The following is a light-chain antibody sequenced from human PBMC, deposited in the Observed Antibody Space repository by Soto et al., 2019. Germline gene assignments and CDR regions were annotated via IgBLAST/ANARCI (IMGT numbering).Light chain of an antibody. CDR3: HQNNILPRT. CDR1: QSVSSN. J-gene: IGKJ1*01. CDR2: DAS. V-gene: IGKV3-15*01. Sequence: DILMSQSPATLSVSPGERATLFCRASQSVSSNLAWYQQKPGQAPKPLIYDASTIATGVPPRFSGSGSETDFTLTITSLQSEDFAAYYCHQNNILPRTFGQGTKVDIK.